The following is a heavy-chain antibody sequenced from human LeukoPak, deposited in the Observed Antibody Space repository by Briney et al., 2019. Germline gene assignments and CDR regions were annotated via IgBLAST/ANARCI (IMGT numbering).Heavy chain of an antibody. J-gene: IGHJ5*02. CDR1: GGSISSGDYY. Sequence: SETLSFTCTVSGGSISSGDYYWSWIRQPPGKGLEWIGYIYYSGSTYYNPSLKSRATISVDTSKNQFSLKLSSVTAADTAVYYCARETRPLYGDYRWFDPWGQGTLVTVSS. CDR2: IYYSGST. CDR3: ARETRPLYGDYRWFDP. D-gene: IGHD4-17*01. V-gene: IGHV4-30-4*01.